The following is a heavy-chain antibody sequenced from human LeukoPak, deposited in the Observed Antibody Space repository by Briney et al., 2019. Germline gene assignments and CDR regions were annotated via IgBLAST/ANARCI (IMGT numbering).Heavy chain of an antibody. Sequence: GGSLRLSCAASGFTFSTYALTWVRQAPGKGLEWVSTITGGSTYIYYADSVKGRFTISRDNTENSLSLQMNSLRVDDTAVYYCARGWSDSSPYDCWGQGTLVTVSS. J-gene: IGHJ4*02. D-gene: IGHD1-1*01. V-gene: IGHV3-21*01. CDR1: GFTFSTYA. CDR2: ITGGSTYI. CDR3: ARGWSDSSPYDC.